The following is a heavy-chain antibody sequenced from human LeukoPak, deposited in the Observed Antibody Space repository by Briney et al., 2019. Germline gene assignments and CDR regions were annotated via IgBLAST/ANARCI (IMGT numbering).Heavy chain of an antibody. CDR2: IYYSGST. J-gene: IGHJ3*02. CDR3: ARNWRLDSSPNAFDI. V-gene: IGHV4-39*07. CDR1: GGSISSSSYY. D-gene: IGHD3-22*01. Sequence: PSETLSLTCTVSGGSISSSSYYWGWIRQPPGKGLEWIGSIYYSGSTYYNPSLKSRVTISVDTSKNQFSLKLSSVTAADTAVYYCARNWRLDSSPNAFDIWGQGTMVTVSS.